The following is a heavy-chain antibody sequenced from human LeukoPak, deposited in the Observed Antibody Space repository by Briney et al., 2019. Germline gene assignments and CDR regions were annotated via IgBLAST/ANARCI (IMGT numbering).Heavy chain of an antibody. J-gene: IGHJ5*02. CDR2: IYYSWST. CDR3: ARDRYGSGSYYKSWFDP. V-gene: IGHV4-39*07. CDR1: GVSISSTNDY. D-gene: IGHD3-10*01. Sequence: SETLSLTCTVSGVSISSTNDYWGWIREPPGKGLEGIGTIYYSWSTYYNASLKSRVTISVDTSKNQFSLKLSSVTAADTAVYYCARDRYGSGSYYKSWFDPWGQGTLVTVSS.